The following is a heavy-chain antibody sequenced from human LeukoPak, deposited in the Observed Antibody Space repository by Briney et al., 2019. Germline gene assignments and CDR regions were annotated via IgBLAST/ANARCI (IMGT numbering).Heavy chain of an antibody. J-gene: IGHJ4*02. Sequence: SETPSLTCAVSGGSISSSNWWSWVRQPPGKGLEWIGEIYHSGSTNYNPSLKSRVTISVDKSKNQFSLKLSAVTAADTAVYYCARVKGYSYGHDYWGQGTLVTVSS. D-gene: IGHD5-18*01. V-gene: IGHV4-4*02. CDR1: GGSISSSNW. CDR2: IYHSGST. CDR3: ARVKGYSYGHDY.